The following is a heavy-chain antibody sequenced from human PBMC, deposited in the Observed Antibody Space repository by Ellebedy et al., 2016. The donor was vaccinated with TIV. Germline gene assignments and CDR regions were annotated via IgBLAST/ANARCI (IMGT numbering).Heavy chain of an antibody. D-gene: IGHD2-8*01. CDR3: AREVYASSTDY. J-gene: IGHJ4*02. Sequence: PGGSLRLSCAASGFTFSSYGMHWFRQAPGKGLEWVAVISHDGSKKYYADSVKGRFTISRDISKNTLYLQMNSMRAEDTAVYYCAREVYASSTDYWGQGTLVTVSS. CDR2: ISHDGSKK. V-gene: IGHV3-30*03. CDR1: GFTFSSYG.